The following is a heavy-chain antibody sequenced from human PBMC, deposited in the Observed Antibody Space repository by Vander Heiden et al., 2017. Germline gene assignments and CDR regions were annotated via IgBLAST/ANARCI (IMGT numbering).Heavy chain of an antibody. Sequence: QVQLVESGGSVVRSGRSLRLACEASGFAFNYHGMHWVRQAPGKGLEWVAVISSHGRTTFYADSVKGRFTISRDNSKNTLYLQMNSLRGEDTAVYYCAKEWGDSSGSYYDQWGQGILVTVSS. CDR1: GFAFNYHG. D-gene: IGHD3-10*01. V-gene: IGHV3-30*18. CDR3: AKEWGDSSGSYYDQ. CDR2: ISSHGRTT. J-gene: IGHJ5*02.